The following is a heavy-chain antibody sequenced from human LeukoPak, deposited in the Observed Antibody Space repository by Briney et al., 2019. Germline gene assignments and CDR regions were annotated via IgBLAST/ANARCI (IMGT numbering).Heavy chain of an antibody. CDR2: ISSSRSNI. J-gene: IGHJ6*03. D-gene: IGHD2-21*01. Sequence: PGGSLRLSCAASGFTLSRYSMNWLRRAPGKGMEWVSSISSSRSNIYSADSVKGRFSISRDNAKNSLYLQMNSLRAEDTAVYYCARGCGGDCYYYMDVWGKGTTVIVSS. CDR3: ARGCGGDCYYYMDV. V-gene: IGHV3-21*01. CDR1: GFTLSRYS.